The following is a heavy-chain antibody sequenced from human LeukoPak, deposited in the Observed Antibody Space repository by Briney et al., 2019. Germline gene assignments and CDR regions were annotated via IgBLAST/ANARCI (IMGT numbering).Heavy chain of an antibody. CDR1: GFTYSSYW. D-gene: IGHD2-8*01. CDR3: ARAGGYCTNGVCYYDAFDI. J-gene: IGHJ3*02. Sequence: GGSLRLSCAASGFTYSSYWMHWVRQAPGKGLVWVSRINSDGSSTSYADSVKGRFTISRDNAKNTLYLQMNSLRAEDTAVYYCARAGGYCTNGVCYYDAFDIWGQGAMVTVSS. V-gene: IGHV3-74*01. CDR2: INSDGSST.